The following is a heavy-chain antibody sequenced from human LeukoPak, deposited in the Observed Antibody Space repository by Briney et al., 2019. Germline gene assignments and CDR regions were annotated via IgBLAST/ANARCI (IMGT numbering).Heavy chain of an antibody. D-gene: IGHD5-18*01. CDR1: GFTFSSYS. CDR2: ISSSSSYI. V-gene: IGHV3-21*01. J-gene: IGHJ3*02. CDR3: ARDMDTAMVTHDAFDI. Sequence: PGGSLRLSCAASGFTFSSYSMNWVRQAPGKGLEWVSSISSSSSYICYADSVKGRFTISRDNAKNSLYLQMNSLRAEDTAVYYCARDMDTAMVTHDAFDIWGQGTMVTVSS.